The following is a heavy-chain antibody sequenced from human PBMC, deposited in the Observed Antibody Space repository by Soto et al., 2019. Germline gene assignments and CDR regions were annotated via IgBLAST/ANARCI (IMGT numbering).Heavy chain of an antibody. Sequence: VQLVETGGGLIQSGGSLRLSCAASGFTVSSNDMSWVRQAPGKGLEWVSVIYSGGSTHDADSVKGRFTISRDNSKITVSLQMNSLRVDDTAVYYCASSSRKDYYFAMDAWGQGTTVIVSS. D-gene: IGHD6-6*01. V-gene: IGHV3-53*02. CDR3: ASSSRKDYYFAMDA. CDR1: GFTVSSND. J-gene: IGHJ6*02. CDR2: IYSGGST.